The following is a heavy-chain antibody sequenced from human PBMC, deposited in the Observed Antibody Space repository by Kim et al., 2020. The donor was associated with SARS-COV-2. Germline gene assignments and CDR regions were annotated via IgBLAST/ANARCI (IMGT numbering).Heavy chain of an antibody. CDR2: INHSGST. CDR3: ARGRIVKWGYYGSGRPTGSLNDY. V-gene: IGHV4-34*01. CDR1: GGSFSGYY. J-gene: IGHJ4*02. D-gene: IGHD3-10*01. Sequence: SETLSLTCAVYGGSFSGYYWSWIRQPPGKGLEWIGEINHSGSTNYNPSLKSRVTISVDTSKNQFSLKLSSVTAADTAVYYCARGRIVKWGYYGSGRPTGSLNDYWGQGTLVTVSS.